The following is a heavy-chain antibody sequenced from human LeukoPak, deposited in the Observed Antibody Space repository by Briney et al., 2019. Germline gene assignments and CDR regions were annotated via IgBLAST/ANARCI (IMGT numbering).Heavy chain of an antibody. V-gene: IGHV3-23*01. Sequence: PGGPLRLSCAAPEFTFISYAMNWVRQAPGTGLELVSSISANGDSTKYADAVKGRFTISRDNSRNTLYLQMNSLRAEDTAVYYCAKERGYCSSTNCYGAFDSWGQGTLVPVSS. CDR2: ISANGDST. CDR3: AKERGYCSSTNCYGAFDS. CDR1: EFTFISYA. J-gene: IGHJ4*02. D-gene: IGHD2-2*01.